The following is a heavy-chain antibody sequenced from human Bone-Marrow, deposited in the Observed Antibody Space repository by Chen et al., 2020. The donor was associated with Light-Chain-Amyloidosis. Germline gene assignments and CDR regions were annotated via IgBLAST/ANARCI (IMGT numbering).Heavy chain of an antibody. CDR1: GYTFPNYW. V-gene: IGHV5-51*01. D-gene: IGHD5-12*01. J-gene: IGHJ4*02. CDR2: IYPDDSDA. CDR3: ARRRDGYNFDY. Sequence: EVQLEQSGPEVKKPGESLKIYCKGSGYTFPNYWIGWVRQMPGKGLEWMGVIYPDDSDARYSPSFDGPVTISADKSITTAYLQWRSLKASDTAMYYCARRRDGYNFDYWSQGTLVTVSS.